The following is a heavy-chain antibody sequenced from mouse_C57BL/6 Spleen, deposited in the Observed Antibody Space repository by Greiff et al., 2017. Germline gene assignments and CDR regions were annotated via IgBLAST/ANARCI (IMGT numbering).Heavy chain of an antibody. CDR1: GYTFTSYW. CDR2: IDPSDSYT. Sequence: QVQLQQSGAELVMPGASVKLSCKASGYTFTSYWMHWVKQRPGQGLEWIGEIDPSDSYTNYNQKFKGKSTLTVDKSSSTAYMQLSSLTSEDSAVYYCARGQVRQLRLPPMDDWGKGTSVTVSS. CDR3: ARGQVRQLRLPPMDD. D-gene: IGHD3-2*02. J-gene: IGHJ4*01. V-gene: IGHV1-69*01.